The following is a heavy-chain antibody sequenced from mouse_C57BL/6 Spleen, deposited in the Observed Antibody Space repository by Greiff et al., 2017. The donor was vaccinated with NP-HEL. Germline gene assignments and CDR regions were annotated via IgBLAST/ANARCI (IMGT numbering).Heavy chain of an antibody. CDR2: IDPSDSYT. J-gene: IGHJ4*01. CDR3: ARQLRLPYAMDY. D-gene: IGHD3-2*02. Sequence: QVQLQQSGAELVKPGASVKLSCKASGYTFTSYWMQWVKQRPGQGLEWIGEIDPSDSYTNYNQKFKGKATLTVDTSSSPAYMQLSSLTSEDSAVYYCARQLRLPYAMDYWGQGTSVTVSS. CDR1: GYTFTSYW. V-gene: IGHV1-50*01.